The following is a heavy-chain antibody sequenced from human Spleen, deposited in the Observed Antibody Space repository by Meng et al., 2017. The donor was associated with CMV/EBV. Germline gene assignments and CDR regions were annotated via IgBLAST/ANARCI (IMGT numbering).Heavy chain of an antibody. V-gene: IGHV3-NL1*01. Sequence: GSLKISCAASGFTFSSYGMHWVRQAPGKGLEWVSVIYSGGSTYYADSVKGRFTISRDNSKSTVYLQMNSLRPEDSALYYCAKDLLLFGGPNAYFDQWGQGTLVTVSS. CDR3: AKDLLLFGGPNAYFDQ. D-gene: IGHD3-16*01. CDR1: GFTFSSYG. CDR2: IYSGGST. J-gene: IGHJ4*02.